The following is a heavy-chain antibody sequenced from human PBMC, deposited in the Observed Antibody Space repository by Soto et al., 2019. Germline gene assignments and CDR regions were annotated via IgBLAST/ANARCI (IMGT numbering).Heavy chain of an antibody. Sequence: QLQLQESGPGLVKPSETLSLTCTVSGGSISRSSYYWGWIRQPPGKGLEWIGSIYYSGSTYYNPSLKSRVTISVDTSKNQFSLKLSSVTAADTAVYYCASVAAQDAFDIWGQGTMVTVSS. J-gene: IGHJ3*02. CDR2: IYYSGST. V-gene: IGHV4-39*01. CDR3: ASVAAQDAFDI. D-gene: IGHD6-13*01. CDR1: GGSISRSSYY.